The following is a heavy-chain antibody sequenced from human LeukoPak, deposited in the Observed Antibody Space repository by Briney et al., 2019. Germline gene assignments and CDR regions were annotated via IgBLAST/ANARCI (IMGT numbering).Heavy chain of an antibody. Sequence: PSETLSLTCTVSGGSISSYYWSWIRQPPGKGLEWIGYIYYSGSTNYNPSLKSRVTISVDTSKNQFSLNLSSVTAADTAVYYCARGDYSGYYFDYWGQGTLVTVSS. J-gene: IGHJ4*02. V-gene: IGHV4-59*01. CDR1: GGSISSYY. CDR2: IYYSGST. CDR3: ARGDYSGYYFDY. D-gene: IGHD3-10*01.